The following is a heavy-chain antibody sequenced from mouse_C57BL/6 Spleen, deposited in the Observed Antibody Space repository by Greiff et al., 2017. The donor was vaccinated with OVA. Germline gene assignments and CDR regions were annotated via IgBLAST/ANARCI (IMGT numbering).Heavy chain of an antibody. CDR1: GYTFTDHT. Sequence: VKLQESDAELVKPGASVKISCKVSGYTFTDHTIHWMKQRPEQGLEWIGYIYPRDGSTKYNEKFKGKATLTADKSSSTAYMQLNSLTSEDSAVYFCAREGQFTPYAMDYWGQGTSVTVSS. CDR2: IYPRDGST. CDR3: AREGQFTPYAMDY. V-gene: IGHV1-78*01. J-gene: IGHJ4*01.